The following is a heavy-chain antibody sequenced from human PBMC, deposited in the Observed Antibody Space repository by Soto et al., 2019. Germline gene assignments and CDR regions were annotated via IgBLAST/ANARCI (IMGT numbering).Heavy chain of an antibody. Sequence: GGSLRLSCAASGFTFSNAWMSWVRRAPGKGLEWVGRIKSKTDGGTTDYAAPVKGRFTISRDDSKNTLYLQMNSLKTEDTAVYYCTTDIVATIFDFDYWGQGTLVTVSS. CDR2: IKSKTDGGTT. CDR3: TTDIVATIFDFDY. CDR1: GFTFSNAW. D-gene: IGHD5-12*01. V-gene: IGHV3-15*01. J-gene: IGHJ4*02.